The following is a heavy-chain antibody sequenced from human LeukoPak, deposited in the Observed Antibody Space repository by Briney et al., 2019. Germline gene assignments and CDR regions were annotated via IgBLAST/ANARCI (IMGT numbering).Heavy chain of an antibody. J-gene: IGHJ4*02. Sequence: SETLSLTCTVSGGSISSGGYYWSWIRQPPGKGLEWIGYIYHSGSTYYNPSLKSRVTISVDRSKNQFSLKLSSVTAADTAVYYCARAVAADLNFDYWGQGTLVTVSS. V-gene: IGHV4-30-2*01. CDR1: GGSISSGGYY. CDR2: IYHSGST. CDR3: ARAVAADLNFDY. D-gene: IGHD3-3*01.